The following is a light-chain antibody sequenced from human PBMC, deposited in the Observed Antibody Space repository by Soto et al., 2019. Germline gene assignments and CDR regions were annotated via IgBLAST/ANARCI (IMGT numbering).Light chain of an antibody. Sequence: IVLTQSPGTLSLSPWERATLSCRASQSVSSSYLAWYQQKPGQAPRLLIFGASRRATGIPDRFSGSGSGTNFTLTISRLEPEDFAVYYCQQYGKLPRTFGQGTKVDIK. V-gene: IGKV3-20*01. CDR3: QQYGKLPRT. CDR2: GAS. J-gene: IGKJ1*01. CDR1: QSVSSSY.